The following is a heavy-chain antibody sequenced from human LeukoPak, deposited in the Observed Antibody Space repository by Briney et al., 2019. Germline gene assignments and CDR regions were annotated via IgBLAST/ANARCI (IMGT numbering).Heavy chain of an antibody. J-gene: IGHJ3*02. CDR1: GFTFSSCE. CDR3: ATGEGGSYYDSRGYYSDI. D-gene: IGHD3-22*01. V-gene: IGHV3-48*03. CDR2: ISSSGTSI. Sequence: GGSLRLSCAASGFTFSSCEMKWVRQAPGKGLEWVSYISSSGTSIYYADSVKGRFTISRDSAKNSLYLQMNSLRAEDTAVYYCATGEGGSYYDSRGYYSDIWGQGTMVTVSS.